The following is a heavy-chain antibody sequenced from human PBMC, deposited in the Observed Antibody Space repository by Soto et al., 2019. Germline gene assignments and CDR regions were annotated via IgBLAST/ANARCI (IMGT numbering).Heavy chain of an antibody. J-gene: IGHJ6*03. Sequence: EVQLVESGGGLVKPGGSLRLSCAASGFTFSSYSMNWVRQAPGKGLXWVSSISSSSSYIYYADSVKGRFTISRDNAKNSLYLQMNXLRAEDTAVYYCARDIAARPPGYYYYMDVWGKGTTVTVSS. CDR1: GFTFSSYS. CDR2: ISSSSSYI. CDR3: ARDIAARPPGYYYYMDV. D-gene: IGHD6-6*01. V-gene: IGHV3-21*01.